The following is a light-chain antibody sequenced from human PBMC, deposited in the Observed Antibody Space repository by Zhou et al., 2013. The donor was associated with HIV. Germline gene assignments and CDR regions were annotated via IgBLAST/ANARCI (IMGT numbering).Light chain of an antibody. CDR3: QNYNDYVWT. J-gene: IGKJ1*01. CDR1: QSIGTW. Sequence: DIQMTQSPSTLSASVGDRVTITCRASQSIGTWLAWYQHKAGKAPKLLIYKASSLQSGVPPRFSGSGSGTEFTLTISSLQPDDLATFYCQNYNDYVWTFGQGTKVEI. CDR2: KAS. V-gene: IGKV1-5*03.